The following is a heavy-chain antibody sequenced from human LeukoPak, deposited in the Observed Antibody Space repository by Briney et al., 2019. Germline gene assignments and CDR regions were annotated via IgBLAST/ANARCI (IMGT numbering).Heavy chain of an antibody. CDR1: GFTFSSYA. Sequence: PGRSLRLSCAASGFTFSSYAMHWVRQAPGKGLEWVAVISYDGSNKYYADSVKGRFTISRDNSKNTLYLQMNSLRAEDTAVYYCARENPDSPPETNYYDSSGYLGNYFDYWGQGTLVTVSS. CDR3: ARENPDSPPETNYYDSSGYLGNYFDY. J-gene: IGHJ4*02. D-gene: IGHD3-22*01. V-gene: IGHV3-30-3*01. CDR2: ISYDGSNK.